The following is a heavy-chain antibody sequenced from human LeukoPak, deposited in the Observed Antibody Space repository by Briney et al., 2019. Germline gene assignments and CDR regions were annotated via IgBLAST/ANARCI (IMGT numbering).Heavy chain of an antibody. CDR1: GGSISSYY. CDR2: ISYSGST. J-gene: IGHJ5*02. V-gene: IGHV4-59*01. D-gene: IGHD1-26*01. Sequence: PSETLSPTCTVAGGSISSYYWSWIRQPPGKGLEWIGYISYSGSTSYNPSLKSRVTISLDTSKNQFSLKLSSVTAADTAVYYCAREGYSETFFNWFDPWGQGTLVTVSS. CDR3: AREGYSETFFNWFDP.